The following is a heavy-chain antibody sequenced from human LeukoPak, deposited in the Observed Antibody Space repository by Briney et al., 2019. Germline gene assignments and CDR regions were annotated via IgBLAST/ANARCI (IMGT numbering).Heavy chain of an antibody. J-gene: IGHJ4*02. Sequence: GGSLRLSCAASGFAFSDYSMNWVRQAPGKGLEWVSYISSSDNTIHYADSVKGRFTISRDNAKNSLYLEMNSLRDEDTAVYYCARVHRGCSYGRLDHWGQGTLVTVSS. V-gene: IGHV3-48*02. CDR2: ISSSDNTI. CDR1: GFAFSDYS. CDR3: ARVHRGCSYGRLDH. D-gene: IGHD5-18*01.